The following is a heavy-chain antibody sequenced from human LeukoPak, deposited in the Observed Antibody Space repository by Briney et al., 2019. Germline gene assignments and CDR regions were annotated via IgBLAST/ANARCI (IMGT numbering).Heavy chain of an antibody. V-gene: IGHV4-59*08. CDR2: IYYSGST. Sequence: SETLSLTCTVSGRSISSYYWSWIRQPPGKGLEWIGYIYYSGSTNYNPSLKSRVTISVDTSKNQFSLKLSSVTAADTAVYYCARQFAFSYYYMDVWGKGTTVTVSS. J-gene: IGHJ6*03. D-gene: IGHD3-10*01. CDR3: ARQFAFSYYYMDV. CDR1: GRSISSYY.